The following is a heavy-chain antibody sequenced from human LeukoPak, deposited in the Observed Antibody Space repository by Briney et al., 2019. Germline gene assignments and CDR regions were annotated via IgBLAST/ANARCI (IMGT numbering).Heavy chain of an antibody. CDR1: GYTFTGYY. CDR2: INPNSGGT. V-gene: IGHV1-2*02. CDR3: ARDKLLWFGELLFNWFDP. D-gene: IGHD3-10*01. J-gene: IGHJ5*02. Sequence: ASVKVSCKAPGYTFTGYYMHWVRQAPGQGLEWMGWINPNSGGTNYAQKFQGRVTMTRDTSISTAYMELSRLRSDDTAVYYCARDKLLWFGELLFNWFDPWGQGTLVTVSS.